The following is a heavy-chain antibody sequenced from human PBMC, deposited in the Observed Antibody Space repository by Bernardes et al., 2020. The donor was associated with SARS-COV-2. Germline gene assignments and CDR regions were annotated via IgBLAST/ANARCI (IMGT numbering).Heavy chain of an antibody. Sequence: SETLSLTCGVSGVSTSSDYCWGWVRQPPGKGLAWIGNMYHTGGANYNPSLRSRVAISIDHSKNQFSLNVTSLTAADTATYYCATFKARRGWFDPWGQGILVTVSS. J-gene: IGHJ5*02. CDR3: ATFKARRGWFDP. V-gene: IGHV4-4*02. CDR1: GVSTSSDYC. CDR2: MYHTGGA.